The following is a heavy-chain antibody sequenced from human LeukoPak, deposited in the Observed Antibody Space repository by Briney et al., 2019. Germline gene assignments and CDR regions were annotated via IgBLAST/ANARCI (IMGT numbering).Heavy chain of an antibody. V-gene: IGHV3-7*01. CDR1: GFTFSSYW. CDR2: IKQDGSEK. D-gene: IGHD6-13*01. CDR3: ARDAEGYSSSWYGGLYMDV. J-gene: IGHJ6*03. Sequence: GGSLRLSCAASGFTFSSYWMSWVRQAPGKGLEWVANIKQDGSEKYYVDSVKGRFTISRDNAKNSLYLQMNSLRAEDTAVYYCARDAEGYSSSWYGGLYMDVWGKGTTVTVSS.